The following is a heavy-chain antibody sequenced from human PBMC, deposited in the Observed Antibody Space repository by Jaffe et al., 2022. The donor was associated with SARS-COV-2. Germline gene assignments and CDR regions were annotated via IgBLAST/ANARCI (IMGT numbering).Heavy chain of an antibody. Sequence: QVQLQESGPGLVKPSETLSLTCTVSGVSISSYYWNWIRQPPGKGLEWIGYIYYTGSSNYNPSLKSRVTMSVDTSQNQFSLKLSSVTAADTAVYYCARHVRDVNIVPAATWFDPWGQGTLVTVSS. CDR1: GVSISSYY. D-gene: IGHD2-2*01. V-gene: IGHV4-59*08. J-gene: IGHJ5*02. CDR2: IYYTGSS. CDR3: ARHVRDVNIVPAATWFDP.